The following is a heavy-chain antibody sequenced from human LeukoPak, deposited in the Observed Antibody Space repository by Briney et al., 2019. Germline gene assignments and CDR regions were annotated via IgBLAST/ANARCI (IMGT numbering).Heavy chain of an antibody. D-gene: IGHD1-26*01. CDR2: IPYDGSNT. CDR3: TRGDFYVGAQDY. Sequence: GGSLRLSCAASGFSFSSYGMHWVRQAPGKGLEWVAVIPYDGSNTYYADSVKGRFTISRDNSKNTLYLQMNSLGAGDTAVYYCTRGDFYVGAQDYWGQGTLVAVSS. CDR1: GFSFSSYG. J-gene: IGHJ4*02. V-gene: IGHV3-30*03.